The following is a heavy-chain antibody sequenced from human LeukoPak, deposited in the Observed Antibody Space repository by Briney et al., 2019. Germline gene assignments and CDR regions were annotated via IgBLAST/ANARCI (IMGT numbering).Heavy chain of an antibody. Sequence: PGGSLRLSCAASGFNFNDAWMNWVRQAPGKGPQWVGRIKSNAGGATTDYIAPVKGRFFISRDDSKNMLYLQMSSLQIEDTAMYHCTSHYGSGGFWGQGTLVTVSS. CDR2: IKSNAGGATT. V-gene: IGHV3-15*07. CDR3: TSHYGSGGF. D-gene: IGHD3-10*01. CDR1: GFNFNDAW. J-gene: IGHJ4*02.